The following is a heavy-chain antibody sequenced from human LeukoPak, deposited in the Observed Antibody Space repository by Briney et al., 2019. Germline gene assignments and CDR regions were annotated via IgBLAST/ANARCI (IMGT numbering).Heavy chain of an antibody. CDR3: ASDTAYYDVWNGYLPLDY. CDR1: GFTFGTYW. CDR2: IKQDGSET. J-gene: IGHJ4*02. Sequence: GGSLRLSCAASGFTFGTYWMSWVRQAPGKGLEWVANIKQDGSETYYVDSVKGRFTISRDNAKNSLYLQMNSLRAEDTAVYYCASDTAYYDVWNGYLPLDYWGQGTLVTVSS. V-gene: IGHV3-7*01. D-gene: IGHD3-3*01.